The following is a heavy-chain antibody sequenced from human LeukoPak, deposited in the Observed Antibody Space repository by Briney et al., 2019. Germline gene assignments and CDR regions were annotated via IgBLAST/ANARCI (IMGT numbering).Heavy chain of an antibody. CDR1: GGTFSSYA. J-gene: IGHJ3*02. CDR3: ARVPRITMIVDGAFDI. D-gene: IGHD3-22*01. V-gene: IGHV1-69*05. Sequence: ASVKVSCKASGGTFSSYAISWVRQAPGQGLEWMGRIIPIFGTANYAQKFQGTVTITTDESTSTAYMELSSLRSEDTAVYYCARVPRITMIVDGAFDIWGQETMVTVSS. CDR2: IIPIFGTA.